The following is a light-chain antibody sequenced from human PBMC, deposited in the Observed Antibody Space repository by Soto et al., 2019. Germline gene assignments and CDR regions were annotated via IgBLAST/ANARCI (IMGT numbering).Light chain of an antibody. CDR1: QSISSW. V-gene: IGKV1D-12*01. J-gene: IGKJ4*01. CDR2: AAS. CDR3: QQANSFPLT. Sequence: DIQMTQSPSSVSASVGDRVTITCRASQSISSWLAWYQQKPGKAPELLIYAASSLQSGVPSRFSGSGFGTDFTLTITDLQPEDFATYYCQQANSFPLTFGGGTKVEIK.